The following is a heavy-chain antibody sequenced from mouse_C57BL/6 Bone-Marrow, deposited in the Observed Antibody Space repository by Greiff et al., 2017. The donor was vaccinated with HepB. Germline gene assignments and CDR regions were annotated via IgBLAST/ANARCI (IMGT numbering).Heavy chain of an antibody. V-gene: IGHV1-64*01. CDR1: GYTFTSYW. Sequence: QVQLQQPGAELVKPGASVKLSCKASGYTFTSYWMHWVKQRPGQGLEWIGMIHPNSGSTNYNEKFKSKATLTVDKSSSTAYMQLSSLTSEDSAVYYSARPYYSGSSPAYWGQVTLVTVSA. CDR2: IHPNSGST. CDR3: ARPYYSGSSPAY. D-gene: IGHD1-1*01. J-gene: IGHJ3*01.